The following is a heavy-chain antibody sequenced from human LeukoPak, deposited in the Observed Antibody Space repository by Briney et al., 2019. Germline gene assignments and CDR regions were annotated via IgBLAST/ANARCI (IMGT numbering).Heavy chain of an antibody. CDR3: ARVAYGYGSGSYSQPYDY. D-gene: IGHD3-10*01. Sequence: GGSLRLSCAASGFTFSDFYMTWIRQAPGKGLEWVSYISSSGNTVFHADSVKGRFTISRDNAKNSLYLQMNSLRTEDTAVYYCARVAYGYGSGSYSQPYDYWGQGTLVTVSS. CDR1: GFTFSDFY. V-gene: IGHV3-11*01. CDR2: ISSSGNTV. J-gene: IGHJ4*02.